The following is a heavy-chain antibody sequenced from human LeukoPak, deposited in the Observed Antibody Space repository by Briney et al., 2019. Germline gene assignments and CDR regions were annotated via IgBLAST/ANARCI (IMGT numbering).Heavy chain of an antibody. V-gene: IGHV1-46*01. CDR2: INPSGGST. J-gene: IGHJ4*02. Sequence: GASVKVSCKASGYTFTSYYMHWVRQAPAQGLEWMGIINPSGGSTSYAQKSHGRVTMTRDTSTSTVYMELSSLRSEDTAVYYCARAFVRGWSKLLFDYWGQGTLVTVSS. CDR1: GYTFTSYY. CDR3: ARAFVRGWSKLLFDY. D-gene: IGHD6-19*01.